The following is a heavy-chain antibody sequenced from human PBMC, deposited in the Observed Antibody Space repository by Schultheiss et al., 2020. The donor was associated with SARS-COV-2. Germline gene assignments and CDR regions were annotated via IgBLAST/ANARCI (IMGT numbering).Heavy chain of an antibody. CDR3: AREGDPFGVVIKGWFDP. CDR1: GFTFDDYA. J-gene: IGHJ5*02. D-gene: IGHD3-3*01. V-gene: IGHV3-9*01. Sequence: SLKISCAASGFTFDDYAMHWVLQAPGKGLEWVSGISWNSGSIGYADSVKGRFTISRDNAKNSLYLQMNSLRAEDTALYHCAREGDPFGVVIKGWFDPWGQGTLVTVSS. CDR2: ISWNSGSI.